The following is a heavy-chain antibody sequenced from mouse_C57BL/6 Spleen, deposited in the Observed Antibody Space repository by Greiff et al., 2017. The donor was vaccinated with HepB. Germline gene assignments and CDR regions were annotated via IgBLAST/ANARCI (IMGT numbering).Heavy chain of an antibody. V-gene: IGHV5-16*01. D-gene: IGHD1-1*01. CDR1: GFTFSDYY. CDR3: ARDEDGSSYFAY. Sequence: EVKLMESEGGLVQPGSSMKLSCTASGFTFSDYYMAWVRQVPEKGLEWVANINYDGSSTYYLDSLKSRFIISRDNAKNILYLQMSSLKSEDTATYYCARDEDGSSYFAYWGQGTLVTVSA. J-gene: IGHJ3*01. CDR2: INYDGSST.